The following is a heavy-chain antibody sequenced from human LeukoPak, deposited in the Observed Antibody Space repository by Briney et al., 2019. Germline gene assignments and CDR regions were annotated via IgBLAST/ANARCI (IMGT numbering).Heavy chain of an antibody. CDR3: ARSPWVPAAIRWEDWFDP. CDR2: IYYSGST. V-gene: IGHV4-30-4*01. CDR1: GGSISSGDYY. Sequence: PSQTLSLTCTVSGGSISSGDYYWSWIRQPPGKGLEWIGYIYYSGSTYYNPSLKSRVTISVDTSKNQFSLKLSSVTAADTAVYYCARSPWVPAAIRWEDWFDPWGQGTLVTVSS. J-gene: IGHJ5*02. D-gene: IGHD2-2*01.